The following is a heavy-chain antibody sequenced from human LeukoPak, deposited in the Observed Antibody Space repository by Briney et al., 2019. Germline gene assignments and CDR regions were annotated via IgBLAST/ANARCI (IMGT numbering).Heavy chain of an antibody. J-gene: IGHJ4*02. Sequence: PGGSLRLSCTASGFTFGDYAMSWVRQAPGKGLEWVSAISGSGGSTYYADSVKGRFTISRDNSKNTLYLQMNSLRAEDTAVYYCAKDRSSLGATYFDYWGQGTLVTVSS. CDR2: ISGSGGST. D-gene: IGHD1-26*01. CDR1: GFTFGDYA. CDR3: AKDRSSLGATYFDY. V-gene: IGHV3-23*01.